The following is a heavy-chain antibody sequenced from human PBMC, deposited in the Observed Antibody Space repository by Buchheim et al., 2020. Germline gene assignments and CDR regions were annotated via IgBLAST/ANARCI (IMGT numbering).Heavy chain of an antibody. CDR2: IDPSDSYT. Sequence: EVQLVQSGAEVKKPGESLRISCKGSGYSFTSYWISWVRQMPGRGLEWMGRIDPSDSYTNYSPSFQGHVTISADKSISTAYLQWSSLKASDTAMYYCARGAVGAVEIYYYYGMDVWGQGTT. V-gene: IGHV5-10-1*03. D-gene: IGHD1-26*01. CDR3: ARGAVGAVEIYYYYGMDV. CDR1: GYSFTSYW. J-gene: IGHJ6*02.